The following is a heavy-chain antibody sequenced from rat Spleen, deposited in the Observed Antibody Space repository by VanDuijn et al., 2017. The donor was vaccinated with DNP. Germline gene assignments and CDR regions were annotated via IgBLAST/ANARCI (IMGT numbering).Heavy chain of an antibody. Sequence: EVQLVESDGGLVQPGRSLKLSCAASGFTFSDYYMAWVRQAPTKGLEWVATISYDGSSTYYRDSVKGRFTMSRDNAKSTLYLQMDSLRSEDTATYYCASRPPPTRGPFDYWGQGVMVTVSS. CDR2: ISYDGSST. D-gene: IGHD1-4*01. CDR1: GFTFSDYY. CDR3: ASRPPPTRGPFDY. V-gene: IGHV5-7*01. J-gene: IGHJ2*01.